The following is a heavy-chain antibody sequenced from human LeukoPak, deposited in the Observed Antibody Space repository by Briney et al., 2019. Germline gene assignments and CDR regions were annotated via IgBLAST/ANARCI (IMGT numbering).Heavy chain of an antibody. J-gene: IGHJ4*02. D-gene: IGHD6-13*01. V-gene: IGHV1-46*01. Sequence: GASVKVSCKASGGAFSSFAINWVRLTPGQGLEWMGIINPSGGSTSYAQKFQGRVTMTRDTSTSTVYMELSSLRSEDTAVYYCARDSGHDSSSWYYFDYWGQGTLVTVSS. CDR1: GGAFSSFA. CDR2: INPSGGST. CDR3: ARDSGHDSSSWYYFDY.